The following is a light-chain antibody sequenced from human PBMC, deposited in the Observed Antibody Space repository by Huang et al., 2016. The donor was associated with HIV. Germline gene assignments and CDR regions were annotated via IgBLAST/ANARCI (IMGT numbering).Light chain of an antibody. Sequence: DIVMTQFPLSLSVTPGEPASISCRSSQSLLHSNGYKYLEWYLQKPGQSPQLLIFLSYNRASGVPDRFSGSGSGTDFTLKITRVEADNVGVYYCMQALQTPLTFGGGTKVEIK. CDR1: QSLLHSNGYKY. CDR2: LSY. J-gene: IGKJ4*01. CDR3: MQALQTPLT. V-gene: IGKV2-28*01.